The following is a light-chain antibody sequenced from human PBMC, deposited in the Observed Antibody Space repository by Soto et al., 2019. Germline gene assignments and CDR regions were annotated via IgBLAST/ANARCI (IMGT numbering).Light chain of an antibody. CDR3: QQYGSSPPYT. Sequence: EIVLTQSPGTLSLSPGERATLSCRASQSVSSSYLAWYQQKPGQAPRLLIYGASNRATGIPDRFSASGSGTDFTLTISRLEPEDFAVYYCQQYGSSPPYTFGQGTKLEIE. CDR1: QSVSSSY. CDR2: GAS. V-gene: IGKV3-20*01. J-gene: IGKJ2*01.